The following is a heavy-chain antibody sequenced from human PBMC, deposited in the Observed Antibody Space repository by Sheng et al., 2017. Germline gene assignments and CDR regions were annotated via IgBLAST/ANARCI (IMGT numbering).Heavy chain of an antibody. J-gene: IGHJ4*02. V-gene: IGHV3-33*01. D-gene: IGHD5-12*01. CDR2: IWYDGSNK. Sequence: QVQLVESGGGVVQPGRSLRLSCAASGFTFSSYGMHWVRQAPGKGLEWVAVIWYDGSNKYYADSVKGRFTISRDNSKNTLYLQMNSLRAEDTAVYYCAREGDIVATGEGNFDYWGQGTLVTVSS. CDR3: AREGDIVATGEGNFDY. CDR1: GFTFSSYG.